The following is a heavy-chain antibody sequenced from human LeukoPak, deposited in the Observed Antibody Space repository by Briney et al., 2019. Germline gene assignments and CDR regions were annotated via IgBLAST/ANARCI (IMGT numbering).Heavy chain of an antibody. Sequence: GGSLRLSCAASGFTFSSNAMSWVRQAPGKGLVWISVISSSGATTYYADSVKGRFTISRDNSKNTLSLQMNSLRAEDTAVYYCARDGFVWASGIDYGWFDYWGQGTLVTVSS. J-gene: IGHJ4*02. V-gene: IGHV3-23*01. CDR1: GFTFSSNA. CDR2: ISSSGATT. D-gene: IGHD4-17*01. CDR3: ARDGFVWASGIDYGWFDY.